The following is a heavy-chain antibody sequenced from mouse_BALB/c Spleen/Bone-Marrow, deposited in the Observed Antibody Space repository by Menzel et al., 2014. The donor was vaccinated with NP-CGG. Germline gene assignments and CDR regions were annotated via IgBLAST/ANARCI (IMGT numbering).Heavy chain of an antibody. D-gene: IGHD1-1*01. CDR3: ARDADYGSSSAY. Sequence: EVKVVESGGGLVQPGGSLRLSRATSGFTFSDFYMEWVRQPPGKGLEWIAASRNKANDYTTEYSASVKGRFIVSRDTSQSILYLQMNALRAKDTAIYYCARDADYGSSSAYWGQGTLVTVSA. V-gene: IGHV7-1*02. CDR1: GFTFSDFY. CDR2: SRNKANDYTT. J-gene: IGHJ3*01.